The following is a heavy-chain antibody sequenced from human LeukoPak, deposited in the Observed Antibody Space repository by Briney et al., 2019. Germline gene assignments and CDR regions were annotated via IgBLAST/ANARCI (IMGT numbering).Heavy chain of an antibody. CDR2: ISSSSSYI. V-gene: IGHV3-21*01. Sequence: GGSLRLSCAASGFTFSSYSMNWVRQAPGKGLEWVSSISSSSSYIYYADSVKGRFTISRDNAKNSLYLQMNSLRAEDTAGYYCARVYCSGGSCYPGAFDIWGQGTMVTVSS. CDR1: GFTFSSYS. CDR3: ARVYCSGGSCYPGAFDI. J-gene: IGHJ3*02. D-gene: IGHD2-15*01.